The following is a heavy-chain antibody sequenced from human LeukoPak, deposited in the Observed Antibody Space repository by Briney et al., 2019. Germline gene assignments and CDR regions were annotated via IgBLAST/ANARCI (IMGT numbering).Heavy chain of an antibody. CDR1: GFTFSDFY. Sequence: GGSLRLSCAASGFTFSDFYMSWIRQAPGKGLERLSDISSSSTDTNYADSVKGRFTISRDNAKNSLFLQLNSLRAEDTAVYYCARVLLWFGEMDGMDVWGQGTTVTVSS. D-gene: IGHD3-10*01. V-gene: IGHV3-11*06. J-gene: IGHJ6*02. CDR2: ISSSSTDT. CDR3: ARVLLWFGEMDGMDV.